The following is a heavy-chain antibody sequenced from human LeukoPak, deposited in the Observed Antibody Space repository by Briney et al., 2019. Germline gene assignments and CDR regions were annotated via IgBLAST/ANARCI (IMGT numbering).Heavy chain of an antibody. V-gene: IGHV3-11*04. D-gene: IGHD3-3*01. Sequence: LSLTCTVSGGSISSSSYYWGWIRQAPGKGLEWVSYISSSGSTIYYADSVKGRFTISRDNAKNSLYLQMNSLRAEDTAVYYCAREKYDYYYYYMDVWGKGTTVTVSS. CDR3: AREKYDYYYYYMDV. J-gene: IGHJ6*03. CDR1: GGSISSSSYY. CDR2: ISSSGSTI.